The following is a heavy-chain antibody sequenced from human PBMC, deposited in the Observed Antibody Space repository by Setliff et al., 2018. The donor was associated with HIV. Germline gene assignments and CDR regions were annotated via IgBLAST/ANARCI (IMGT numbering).Heavy chain of an antibody. Sequence: GSLRLSCAASGFTFSGSTMYWVRQASGKGLEWVGRIGSKANSYATVYAASVKGRFTISRDDSENTAYLQMNSLKTEDTAVYYCKADSSGYPWGQGTLVTVSS. CDR2: IGSKANSYAT. D-gene: IGHD3-22*01. CDR1: GFTFSGST. CDR3: KADSSGYP. V-gene: IGHV3-73*01. J-gene: IGHJ5*02.